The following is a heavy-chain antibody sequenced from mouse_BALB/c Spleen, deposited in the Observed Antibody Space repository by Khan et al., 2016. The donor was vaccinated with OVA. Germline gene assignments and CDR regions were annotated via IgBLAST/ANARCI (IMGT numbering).Heavy chain of an antibody. Sequence: QVQLKESGAELAKPGASVQMSCKASGYTFTTYWMHWVKQRPGQGLEWIGYINPTSGYTDYSENFKDKATLSADKSSSTAYMQLSRLTSEDSAVYDCTRDRIDYWGQGTTLTVSS. J-gene: IGHJ2*01. CDR1: GYTFTTYW. V-gene: IGHV1-7*01. CDR2: INPTSGYT. CDR3: TRDRIDY.